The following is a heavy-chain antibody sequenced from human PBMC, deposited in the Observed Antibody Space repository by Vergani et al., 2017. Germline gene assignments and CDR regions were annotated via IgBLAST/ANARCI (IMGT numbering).Heavy chain of an antibody. D-gene: IGHD2-2*02. V-gene: IGHV1-69*11. CDR3: ARDSYCSSTSCYIWWFDP. Sequence: QVQLVQSGAEVTKPGSSVKVSCKASGGTFSSYAISWVRQAPGQGLEWMGRIIPILGTANYAQKFQGRVTITADESTSTAYMELSSLRSEDTAVYYCARDSYCSSTSCYIWWFDPWGQGTLVTVSS. CDR1: GGTFSSYA. CDR2: IIPILGTA. J-gene: IGHJ5*02.